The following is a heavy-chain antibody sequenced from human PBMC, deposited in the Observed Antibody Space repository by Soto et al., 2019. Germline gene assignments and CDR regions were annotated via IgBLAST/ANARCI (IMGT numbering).Heavy chain of an antibody. V-gene: IGHV1-69*08. CDR1: GGTFSSYT. Sequence: QVQLVQSGAEVKKPGSSVKVSCKASGGTFSSYTISWVRQAPGQGLEWMGRIIPILGIANYAQKFQGRVTITADKSTSTAYMELSSLRSEDTAVYYCARDASNTNGGAYWGQGTLVTVSS. CDR3: ARDASNTNGGAY. CDR2: IIPILGIA. D-gene: IGHD4-4*01. J-gene: IGHJ4*02.